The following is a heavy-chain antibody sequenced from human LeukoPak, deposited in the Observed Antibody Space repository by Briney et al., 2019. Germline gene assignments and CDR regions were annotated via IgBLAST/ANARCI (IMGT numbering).Heavy chain of an antibody. D-gene: IGHD2-15*01. CDR1: GFTFSSYA. CDR2: ISYDGSNK. CDR3: AREAVVVVAACLGY. Sequence: GGSLRLSCAASGFTFSSYAMHWVRQAPGKGLEWVAVISYDGSNKYYADSVKGRFTISRDNSKNTLYLQMNSLRAEDTAVYYCAREAVVVVAACLGYWGQGTLVTVSS. V-gene: IGHV3-30-3*01. J-gene: IGHJ4*02.